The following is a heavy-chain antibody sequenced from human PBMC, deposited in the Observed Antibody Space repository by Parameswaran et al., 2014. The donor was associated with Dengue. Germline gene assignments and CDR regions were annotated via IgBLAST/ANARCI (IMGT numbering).Heavy chain of an antibody. Sequence: WVRQAPGQRLEWMGWINAANRNTKYSQKFQGRVTITKDTSASTVHMDLISLRSEDTAVYYCAREDYYGSGSYYDLWGQGTLVTVSS. CDR2: INAANRNT. CDR3: AREDYYGSGSYYDL. J-gene: IGHJ4*02. D-gene: IGHD3-10*01. V-gene: IGHV1-3*01.